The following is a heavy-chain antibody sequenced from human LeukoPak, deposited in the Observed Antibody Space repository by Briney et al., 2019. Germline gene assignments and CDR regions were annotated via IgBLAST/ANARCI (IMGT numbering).Heavy chain of an antibody. CDR3: ARHKSADY. CDR2: IYPGDSDT. J-gene: IGHJ4*02. Sequence: GESLYISCKASGYSFTTYWIGWVRQMPGKGLEWMGIIYPGDSDTRYTPSFQGQVTISVDKSISTAYLQWRSLKASDAATYYCARHKSADYWGQGTLVTVSS. CDR1: GYSFTTYW. V-gene: IGHV5-51*01.